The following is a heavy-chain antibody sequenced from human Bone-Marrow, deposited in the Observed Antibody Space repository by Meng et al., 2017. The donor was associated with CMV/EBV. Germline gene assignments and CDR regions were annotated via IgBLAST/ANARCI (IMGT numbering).Heavy chain of an antibody. CDR2: IRSDGSAT. Sequence: VTLMRSGAGVKEPGASVKASCKTSGSTFSDYYMHWVRQAPGQGLEWMGSIRSDGSATNYAQKFRGRVTMTRDASVSTAYMELSGLTSDDTAVYFCVRSSGWSLFDYWGPGALVTVAS. V-gene: IGHV1-2*02. J-gene: IGHJ4*02. D-gene: IGHD6-19*01. CDR3: VRSSGWSLFDY. CDR1: GSTFSDYY.